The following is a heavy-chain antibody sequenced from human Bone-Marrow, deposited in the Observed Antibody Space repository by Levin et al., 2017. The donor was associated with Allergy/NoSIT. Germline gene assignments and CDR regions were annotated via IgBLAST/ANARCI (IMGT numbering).Heavy chain of an antibody. CDR1: GFTFSSYS. J-gene: IGHJ6*03. CDR3: ARGTRGYSGYDYIRYYYYYYMDV. V-gene: IGHV3-21*01. D-gene: IGHD5-12*01. CDR2: ISSSSSYI. Sequence: GGSLRLSCAASGFTFSSYSMNWVRQAPGKGLEWVSSISSSSSYIYYADSVKGRFTISRDNAKNSLYLQMNSLRAEDTAVYYCARGTRGYSGYDYIRYYYYYYMDVWGKGTTVTVSS.